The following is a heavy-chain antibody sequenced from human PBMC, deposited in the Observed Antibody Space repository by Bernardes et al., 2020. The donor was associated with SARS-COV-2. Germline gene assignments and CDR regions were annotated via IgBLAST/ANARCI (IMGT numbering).Heavy chain of an antibody. D-gene: IGHD2-15*01. CDR2: INPDGGQT. CDR3: TRNVGAGIND. V-gene: IGHV3-74*01. CDR1: GFTFNIYW. J-gene: IGHJ4*02. Sequence: GGSLRLSCAASGFTFNIYWMHWVRQTPGELVWVSHINPDGGQTDYADSVKGRFTSSRDNSKNTLYLQLNSLRAEDTAVDYCTRNVGAGINDWGQGILVTV.